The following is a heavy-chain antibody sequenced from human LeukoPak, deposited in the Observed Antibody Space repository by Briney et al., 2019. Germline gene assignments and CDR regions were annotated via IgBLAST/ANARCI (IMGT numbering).Heavy chain of an antibody. CDR2: INSDGSST. J-gene: IGHJ4*02. D-gene: IGHD3-22*01. V-gene: IGHV3-74*03. Sequence: HPGGSLRLSCAASGFTFSGYWMHWVRQAPGKGLVWVSRINSDGSSTTYADSVKGRFTISRDNAKNTLYLQMNSLRAVDTAVYYCARDPVYYDSRGYYSGGWYFDYWGQGTLVTVSS. CDR1: GFTFSGYW. CDR3: ARDPVYYDSRGYYSGGWYFDY.